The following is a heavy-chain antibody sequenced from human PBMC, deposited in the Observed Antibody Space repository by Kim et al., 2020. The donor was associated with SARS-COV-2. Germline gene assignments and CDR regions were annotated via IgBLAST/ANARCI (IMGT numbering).Heavy chain of an antibody. V-gene: IGHV3-48*03. CDR2: ISSSGSTTI. CDR1: GFTFSSYE. Sequence: GGSLRLSCAASGFTFSSYEMNWVRQAPGKGLEWVAYISSSGSTTIYNADSVKGRFNISRDNAKDSLYLQMNSLRGDDTGVYYCVRGTRHNWKIGHWGHGT. D-gene: IGHD1-20*01. CDR3: VRGTRHNWKIGH. J-gene: IGHJ4*01.